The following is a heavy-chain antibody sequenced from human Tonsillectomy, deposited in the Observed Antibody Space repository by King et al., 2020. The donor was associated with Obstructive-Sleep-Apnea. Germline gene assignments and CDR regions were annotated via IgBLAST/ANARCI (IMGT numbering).Heavy chain of an antibody. Sequence: QLQESGPGLVKPSETLSLTCTVSGGSISSYYWSWIRQPPGRGLEWVGYIYYSGSTNYNPSLKSRVTISVDTSKNQFSLKLSSVPAADTAVYYCARHGSYSSDYYYFDYWGQGTLVTVSS. CDR3: ARHGSYSSDYYYFDY. J-gene: IGHJ4*02. V-gene: IGHV4-59*08. CDR2: IYYSGST. D-gene: IGHD3-22*01. CDR1: GGSISSYY.